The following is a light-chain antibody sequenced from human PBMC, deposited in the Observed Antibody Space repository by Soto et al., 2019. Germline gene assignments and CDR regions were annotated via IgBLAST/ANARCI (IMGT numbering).Light chain of an antibody. CDR3: MQGTHWPWT. CDR1: QGLVYGDGNTY. V-gene: IGKV2-30*01. J-gene: IGKJ1*01. Sequence: DVVMTQSPLSLPVTLGQPASVSCRSSQGLVYGDGNTYLNWFHQRPGQSPMRLIYMVSNRDFGVPDRCSGSVSGTDFTLISSRVEAEDFGLYFCMQGTHWPWTFGQGTKVEIQ. CDR2: MVS.